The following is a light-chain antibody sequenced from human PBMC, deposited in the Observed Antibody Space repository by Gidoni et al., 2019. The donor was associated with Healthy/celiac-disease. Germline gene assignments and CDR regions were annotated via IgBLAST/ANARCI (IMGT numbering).Light chain of an antibody. CDR3: QQYYSYPRT. CDR1: QGISSY. V-gene: IGKV1-8*01. Sequence: IRMTQSPSSFSASTGDRVTITCRASQGISSYLAWYQQKPGKAPKLLIYAASTLQSGVPSRFSGSGSGTDFTLTISCLQSEDFATYYCQQYYSYPRTFGQGTKLEIK. J-gene: IGKJ2*02. CDR2: AAS.